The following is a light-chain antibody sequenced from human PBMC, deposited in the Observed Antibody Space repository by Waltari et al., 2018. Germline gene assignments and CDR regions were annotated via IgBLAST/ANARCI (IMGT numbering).Light chain of an antibody. Sequence: EIVLTQSPATLSLSPGERATLSCRASQSVTNYLAWYQHKPGQAPRLRIYDASARATGIPARFSGSGSGTDFTLTISSLEPEDFAVYYCQQRSNWLSFGGGTKVEIK. CDR3: QQRSNWLS. CDR2: DAS. CDR1: QSVTNY. J-gene: IGKJ4*01. V-gene: IGKV3-11*01.